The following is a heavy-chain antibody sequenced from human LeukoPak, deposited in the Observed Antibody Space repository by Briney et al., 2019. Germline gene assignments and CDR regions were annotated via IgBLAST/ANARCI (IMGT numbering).Heavy chain of an antibody. CDR1: GASISGYY. D-gene: IGHD2-15*01. J-gene: IGHJ6*02. CDR3: ASILGYCSGGSCYRAGYYYYGMDV. CDR2: IYYSGSA. V-gene: IGHV4-59*01. Sequence: SETLSLTCTVSGASISGYYWSWIRQPPGKGLEWIGYIYYSGSANYNPSLQSRVTISVDMSKNQFSLKLTSVTAADTAVYYCASILGYCSGGSCYRAGYYYYGMDVWGQGTTVTVSS.